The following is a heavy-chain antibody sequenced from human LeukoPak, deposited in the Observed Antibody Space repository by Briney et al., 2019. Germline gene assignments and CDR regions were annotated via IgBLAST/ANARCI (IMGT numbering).Heavy chain of an antibody. J-gene: IGHJ5*02. CDR3: AKDLSSSSIDP. Sequence: PGGSLRLSCAASGFTFSNAWMSWVRQAPGKGLEWVSAISGSGGSTYYADSVKGRFTISRDNSKNTLYLQMNSLRAEDTAVYYCAKDLSSSSIDPWGQGTLVTVSS. CDR2: ISGSGGST. D-gene: IGHD6-6*01. V-gene: IGHV3-23*01. CDR1: GFTFSNAW.